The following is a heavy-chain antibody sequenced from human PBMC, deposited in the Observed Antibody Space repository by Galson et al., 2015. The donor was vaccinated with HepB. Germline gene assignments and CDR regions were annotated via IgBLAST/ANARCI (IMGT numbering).Heavy chain of an antibody. CDR2: IYYSGST. D-gene: IGHD3-3*01. V-gene: IGHV4-39*07. Sequence: ATLSLTCTVSGGSISSSSYYWGWIRQPPGKGLEWIGSIYYSGSTYYNPSLKSRVTISVDTSKNQFSLKLSSVTAADTAVYYCARGGKGIWSGPNYFDYWGQGTLVTVSS. CDR1: GGSISSSSYY. J-gene: IGHJ4*02. CDR3: ARGGKGIWSGPNYFDY.